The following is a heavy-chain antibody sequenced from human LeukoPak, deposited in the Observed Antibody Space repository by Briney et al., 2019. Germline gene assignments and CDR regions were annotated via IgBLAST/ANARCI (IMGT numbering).Heavy chain of an antibody. CDR3: ARDLVPAAIGGAFDI. CDR2: ISSSGGST. CDR1: GFTFSSYA. D-gene: IGHD2-2*02. V-gene: IGHV3-21*01. Sequence: GGSLRLSCAASGFTFSSYAMNWVRQAPGKGLEWVSHISSSGGSTYYADSVKGRFTISRDNAKNSLYLQMNSLRAEDTAVYYCARDLVPAAIGGAFDIWGQGTMVTVSS. J-gene: IGHJ3*02.